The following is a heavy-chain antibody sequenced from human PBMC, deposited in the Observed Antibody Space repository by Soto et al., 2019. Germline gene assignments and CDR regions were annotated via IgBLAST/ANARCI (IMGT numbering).Heavy chain of an antibody. D-gene: IGHD6-13*01. CDR3: ARLSDQGGIAAAGYFDY. CDR2: IYPGDSDT. CDR1: GYSFTSYW. J-gene: IGHJ4*02. V-gene: IGHV5-51*01. Sequence: GESLKISCKGSGYSFTSYWIGWVRQMPGKGLEWMGIIYPGDSDTRYSPSFQGQVTISADKSISTAYLQWSSLKASDTAMYYCARLSDQGGIAAAGYFDYWGQGTLVTVSS.